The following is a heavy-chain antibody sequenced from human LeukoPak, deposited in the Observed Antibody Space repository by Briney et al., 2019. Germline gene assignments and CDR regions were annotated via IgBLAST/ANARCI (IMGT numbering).Heavy chain of an antibody. CDR3: ARTGPAGGSYKSAEYFQH. CDR2: IYHSGST. D-gene: IGHD1-26*01. J-gene: IGHJ1*01. V-gene: IGHV4-30-2*01. Sequence: SETLSLTCTVSGGSISSGGYYWSWIRQPPGKGLEWIGYIYHSGSTYYNPSLKSRVTISVDRSKNQFSLKLSSVTAADTAVYYCARTGPAGGSYKSAEYFQHWGQGTLVTVSS. CDR1: GGSISSGGYY.